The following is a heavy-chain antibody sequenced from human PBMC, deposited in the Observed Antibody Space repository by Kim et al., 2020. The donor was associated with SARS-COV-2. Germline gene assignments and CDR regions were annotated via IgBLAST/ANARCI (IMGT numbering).Heavy chain of an antibody. Sequence: ASVKVSCAASGYIFTDYYMHWVRQAPGQGLEWMGWINPDSGDTDYAQKFQGRVTMTRDTSISAAYMDLSRLRSDDTAIYYCARVWHSGSYPPLDAFNFWG. CDR3: ARVWHSGSYPPLDAFNF. V-gene: IGHV1-2*02. CDR1: GYIFTDYY. CDR2: INPDSGDT. D-gene: IGHD1-26*01. J-gene: IGHJ3*01.